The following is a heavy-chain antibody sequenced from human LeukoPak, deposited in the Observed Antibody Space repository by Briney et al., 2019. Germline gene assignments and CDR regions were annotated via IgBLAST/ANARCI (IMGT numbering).Heavy chain of an antibody. J-gene: IGHJ5*02. CDR2: IWYDGSNK. D-gene: IGHD3-9*01. Sequence: GGSLRLSCAASGFTFSSYGMHWVRQAPGKGLEWVAVIWYDGSNKYYADSVKGRFTISRDNSKNTLYLQMNSLRAEDTAVYYCARGKSSDYDILTGKNWFDPWGQRTLVTVSS. CDR1: GFTFSSYG. V-gene: IGHV3-33*01. CDR3: ARGKSSDYDILTGKNWFDP.